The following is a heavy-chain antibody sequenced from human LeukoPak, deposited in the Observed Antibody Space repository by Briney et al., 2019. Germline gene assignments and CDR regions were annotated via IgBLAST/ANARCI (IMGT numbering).Heavy chain of an antibody. Sequence: SETLSLTCAVSGGSISSGGYSWSWIRQPPGKGLEWIGCIYHSGSTYYNPSLKSRVTISVDRSKNQFSLKLSSVTAADTAVYYCAIGRGFGLDYWGQGTLVTVSS. CDR2: IYHSGST. CDR3: AIGRGFGLDY. J-gene: IGHJ4*02. V-gene: IGHV4-30-2*01. D-gene: IGHD3-10*01. CDR1: GGSISSGGYS.